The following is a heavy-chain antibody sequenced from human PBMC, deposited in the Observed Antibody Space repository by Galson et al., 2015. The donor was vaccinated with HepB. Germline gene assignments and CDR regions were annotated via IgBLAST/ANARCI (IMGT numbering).Heavy chain of an antibody. CDR1: GYTFTSYG. Sequence: SVKVSCKASGYTFTSYGISWVRQAPGQGLEWMGWISAYNGNTNYAQKLQGRVTMTTDTSTSTAYMELGSLRSDDTAVYYCARDVVSAAAGYWYFDLWGRGTLVTVSS. J-gene: IGHJ2*01. V-gene: IGHV1-18*01. D-gene: IGHD6-13*01. CDR3: ARDVVSAAAGYWYFDL. CDR2: ISAYNGNT.